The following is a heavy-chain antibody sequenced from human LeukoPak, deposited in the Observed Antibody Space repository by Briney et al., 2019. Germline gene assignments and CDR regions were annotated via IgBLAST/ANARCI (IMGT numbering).Heavy chain of an antibody. Sequence: ASVKVSCKASGYTFTSYDINWVRQATGQGLEWMGWMNPNSGNTGYAQKFQSRVTMTRNTSISTAYMELSSLRSEDTAVYYCARVGVRVGAPNYYYGMDVWGQGTTVTVSS. V-gene: IGHV1-8*01. CDR2: MNPNSGNT. CDR3: ARVGVRVGAPNYYYGMDV. CDR1: GYTFTSYD. J-gene: IGHJ6*02. D-gene: IGHD1-26*01.